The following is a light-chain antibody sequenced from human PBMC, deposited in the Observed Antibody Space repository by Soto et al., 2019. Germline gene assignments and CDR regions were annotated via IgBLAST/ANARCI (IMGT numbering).Light chain of an antibody. V-gene: IGKV3-15*01. Sequence: EIVITQSPATLSVSPGERANISCRASQSVNSNLTWYKQKPGQAPRLLIYGASTRATGIPARFSGSGSGTEFTLTISSLQSEDFAVYYCQQYNNWPRTFGQGTKVDIK. CDR3: QQYNNWPRT. CDR1: QSVNSN. CDR2: GAS. J-gene: IGKJ1*01.